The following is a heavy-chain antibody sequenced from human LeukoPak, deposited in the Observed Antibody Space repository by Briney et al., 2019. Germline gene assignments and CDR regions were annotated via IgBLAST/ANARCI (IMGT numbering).Heavy chain of an antibody. V-gene: IGHV4-59*08. CDR2: IYYSGST. CDR1: GGSISSYY. CDR3: ARHGKDGSNFDY. J-gene: IGHJ4*02. Sequence: SETLSLTCTVSGGSISSYYWSWIRQPPGKGLEWIGYIYYSGSTNYNPSLKSRVTISVDTSKNQFSLKLSSVTAADTAVYYCARHGKDGSNFDYWGQGTLVTVSS. D-gene: IGHD5-24*01.